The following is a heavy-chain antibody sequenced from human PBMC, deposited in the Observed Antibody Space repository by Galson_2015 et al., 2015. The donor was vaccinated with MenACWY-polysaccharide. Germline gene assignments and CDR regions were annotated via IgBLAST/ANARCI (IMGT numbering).Heavy chain of an antibody. CDR2: IWFDGSNK. CDR3: ARGRGGASTYYYYMDV. Sequence: SLRLSCAASEFTFSSYGMHWVRQAPGKGLERVAVIWFDGSNKYYADSVKGRFTISRDNSKNTLYLQMNSLRAEDTAVYYCARGRGGASTYYYYMDVWGKGTTVTVSS. D-gene: IGHD3-10*01. V-gene: IGHV3-33*01. CDR1: EFTFSSYG. J-gene: IGHJ6*03.